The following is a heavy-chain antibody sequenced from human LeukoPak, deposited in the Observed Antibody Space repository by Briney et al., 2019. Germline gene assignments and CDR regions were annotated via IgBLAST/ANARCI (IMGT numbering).Heavy chain of an antibody. CDR1: GFTFSSYW. CDR2: ILCDGSSS. D-gene: IGHD2-15*01. J-gene: IGHJ4*02. CDR3: ARDLGYCSGGSCYDLFDC. Sequence: WGSLTLSCAASGFTFSSYWMHWVRQAPGKGLVWISRILCDGSSSTYADSVKGRFTISRDNAKNTLYLQMKSLRGEDTAVYYCARDLGYCSGGSCYDLFDCWGQGNLVTVSS. V-gene: IGHV3-74*01.